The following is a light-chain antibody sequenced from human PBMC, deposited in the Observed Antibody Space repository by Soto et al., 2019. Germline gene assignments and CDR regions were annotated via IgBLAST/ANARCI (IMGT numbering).Light chain of an antibody. CDR1: QTVRNNY. Sequence: VLTQSPGTLSLSPGERATLSCRASQTVRNNYLAWYQQKPGQAPRLLIYDASSRATGIPDRFSGGGSGTDFTLSVSRLEPEDFAVYYCQQFSSYPLTFGGGTKVEIK. CDR3: QQFSSYPLT. V-gene: IGKV3-20*01. J-gene: IGKJ4*01. CDR2: DAS.